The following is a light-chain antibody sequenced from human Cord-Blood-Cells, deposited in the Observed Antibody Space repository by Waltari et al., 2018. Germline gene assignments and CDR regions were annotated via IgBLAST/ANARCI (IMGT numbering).Light chain of an antibody. CDR3: CSYAGSYTSYVV. Sequence: QSALTQPRSVSGSPGQSVTISCTGTSSDVGGYSYVSWYQQHPGKAPKLMIYDVSKRPAWVPDRFSGSKSGNTASLTISGLQAEDEADYYCCSYAGSYTSYVVFGGGTKLTVL. CDR2: DVS. CDR1: SSDVGGYSY. J-gene: IGLJ2*01. V-gene: IGLV2-11*01.